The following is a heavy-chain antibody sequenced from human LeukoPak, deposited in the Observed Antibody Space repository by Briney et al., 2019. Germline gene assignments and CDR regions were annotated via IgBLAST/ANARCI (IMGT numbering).Heavy chain of an antibody. J-gene: IGHJ3*02. CDR3: LSGYSPDAFDI. D-gene: IGHD5-12*01. CDR1: GSTFSSYS. Sequence: PGGSLRLSCAASGSTFSSYSMNWVRQAPGKGLEWVSSISSSSSYIYYADSVKGRFTISRDNAKNSLYLQMNSPRAEDTAVYYCLSGYSPDAFDIWGQGTMVTVSS. CDR2: ISSSSSYI. V-gene: IGHV3-21*01.